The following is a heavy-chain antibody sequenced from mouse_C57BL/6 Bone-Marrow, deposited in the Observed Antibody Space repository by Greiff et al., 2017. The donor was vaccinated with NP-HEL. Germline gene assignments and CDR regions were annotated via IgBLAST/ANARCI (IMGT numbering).Heavy chain of an antibody. J-gene: IGHJ3*01. CDR2: INPYNGGT. D-gene: IGHD2-14*01. CDR3: ARGGVPAWFAY. V-gene: IGHV1-19*01. Sequence: VQLQQSGPVLVKPGASVKMSCKASGYTFTDYYMNWVKQSHGKSLEWIGVINPYNGGTSYNQKFKGKATLTVDKSSSTAYMELNSLTSEDSAVYYCARGGVPAWFAYWGQGTLVTVSA. CDR1: GYTFTDYY.